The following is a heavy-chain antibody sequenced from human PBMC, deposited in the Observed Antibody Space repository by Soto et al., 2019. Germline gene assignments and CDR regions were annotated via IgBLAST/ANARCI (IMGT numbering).Heavy chain of an antibody. V-gene: IGHV3-11*01. D-gene: IGHD6-19*01. Sequence: QVQLVESGGGLVKPGGSLGLSCAASEFTFSDYYMSWIRQAPGKGLEWVSYLSSSGNTIYYADSVKGRFTISRDNAKNSLYLQKNSLRAEDTAVYYCARASPIAVADHFDYWGQGTLVTVSS. CDR3: ARASPIAVADHFDY. CDR2: LSSSGNTI. CDR1: EFTFSDYY. J-gene: IGHJ4*02.